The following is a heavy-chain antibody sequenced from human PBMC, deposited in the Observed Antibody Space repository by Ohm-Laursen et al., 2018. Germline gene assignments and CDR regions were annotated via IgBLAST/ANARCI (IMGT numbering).Heavy chain of an antibody. CDR3: ASRRIVTMDRGAFNV. D-gene: IGHD4-11*01. Sequence: SLRLSCTASGFSFSSYAVTWVRQAPGKGLEWVSAIGGDDRTHYADSVKGRFTISKDKSKNMLYLQMNSLRAEDTAVYHCASRRIVTMDRGAFNVWGQGTIVTVSS. CDR1: GFSFSSYA. CDR2: IGGDDRT. V-gene: IGHV3-23*01. J-gene: IGHJ3*01.